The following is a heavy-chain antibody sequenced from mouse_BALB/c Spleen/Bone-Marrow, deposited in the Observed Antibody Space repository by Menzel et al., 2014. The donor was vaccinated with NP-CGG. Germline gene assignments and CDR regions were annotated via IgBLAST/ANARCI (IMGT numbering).Heavy chain of an antibody. V-gene: IGHV1S56*01. Sequence: QVQLQQSGPELVKPGASVKMSCKASGYTFTSYYIHWVKQRPGQGLEWTGWIYPGDGSTKYNEKFKGKTTLTADKSSSTAYMLLSSLTSEDSAIYSCAGKENWAYAMDYWGQGTSVTVSS. CDR3: AGKENWAYAMDY. CDR1: GYTFTSYY. D-gene: IGHD4-1*01. CDR2: IYPGDGST. J-gene: IGHJ4*01.